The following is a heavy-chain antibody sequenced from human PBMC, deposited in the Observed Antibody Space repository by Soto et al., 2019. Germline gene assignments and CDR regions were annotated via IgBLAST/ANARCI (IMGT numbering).Heavy chain of an antibody. Sequence: ASVKVSCKVSGYTLTELSMHWVRQAPGKGLEWMGGFDPEDGETIYAQKFQGRVTMTEDTSTDTAYMELSSLRSEDTAVYYCATGSYYDILTGYQYPYYFDYWGQGTLVTVSS. J-gene: IGHJ4*02. CDR1: GYTLTELS. V-gene: IGHV1-24*01. CDR3: ATGSYYDILTGYQYPYYFDY. D-gene: IGHD3-9*01. CDR2: FDPEDGET.